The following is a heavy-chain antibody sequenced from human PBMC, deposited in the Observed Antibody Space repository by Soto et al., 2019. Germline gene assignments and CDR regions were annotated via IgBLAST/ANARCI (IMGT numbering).Heavy chain of an antibody. Sequence: GGSLRLSCAASGFTFSDYGMHWVRQAPGKGLEWVAVISYDGSKYYAGSVKGRFTISRDNSKNTLSLQMNSLRAEDTAVYYCARPYSSTWNYFDYWGQGTLVTSPQ. D-gene: IGHD6-13*01. CDR2: ISYDGSK. V-gene: IGHV3-30*03. J-gene: IGHJ4*02. CDR3: ARPYSSTWNYFDY. CDR1: GFTFSDYG.